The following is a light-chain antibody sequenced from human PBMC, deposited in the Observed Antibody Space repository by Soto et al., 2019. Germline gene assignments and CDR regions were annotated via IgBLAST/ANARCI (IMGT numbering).Light chain of an antibody. CDR3: QQYGSSPFT. J-gene: IGKJ3*01. Sequence: EIVLTQSPGTLSLSPGERATLSCGASQSVRSSYLAWYQQKPGQAPRLLIYGTSSRATGIPDRFGGSGSGTDFTLNISRLEPEDFAVYYCQQYGSSPFTFGPGTKVDIK. CDR1: QSVRSSY. CDR2: GTS. V-gene: IGKV3-20*01.